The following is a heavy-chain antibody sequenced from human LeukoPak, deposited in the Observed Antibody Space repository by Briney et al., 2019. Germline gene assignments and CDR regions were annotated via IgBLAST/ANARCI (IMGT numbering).Heavy chain of an antibody. Sequence: SETLSLTCTVSGGSISSSNYYWGWIRQPPGKGLEWIGSIYYSGTTYYNPSLKSRVTISVDTSKNQFSLKLASVTAADTAVYYCASGPYDSSGYYYGWGQGTLVTVSS. CDR3: ASGPYDSSGYYYG. CDR1: GGSISSSNYY. D-gene: IGHD3-22*01. J-gene: IGHJ4*02. V-gene: IGHV4-39*07. CDR2: IYYSGTT.